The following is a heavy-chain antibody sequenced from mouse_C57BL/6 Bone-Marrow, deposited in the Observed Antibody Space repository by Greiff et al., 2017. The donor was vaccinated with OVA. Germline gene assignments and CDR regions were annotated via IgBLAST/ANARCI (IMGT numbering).Heavy chain of an antibody. CDR2: INPGSGGT. D-gene: IGHD1-1*01. J-gene: IGHJ4*01. CDR1: GYAFTNYL. V-gene: IGHV1-54*01. Sequence: QVQLQQSGAELVRPGTSVKVSCKASGYAFTNYLIEWVKQRPGQGLEWIGVINPGSGGTNYNEKFKGKATLTADKSSSTAYMQLSSLTSEDSAVYFCAITTVVDYYAMDYWGQGTSVTVSS. CDR3: AITTVVDYYAMDY.